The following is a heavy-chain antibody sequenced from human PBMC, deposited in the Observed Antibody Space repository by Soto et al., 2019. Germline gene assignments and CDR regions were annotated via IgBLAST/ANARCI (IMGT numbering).Heavy chain of an antibody. D-gene: IGHD3-9*01. J-gene: IGHJ6*02. CDR1: GYTFITHY. Sequence: ASVKVSCKASGYTFITHYMHWVRQAPGQGLEWMGVINPSGGSTSYAQKFQGRVTMTRDTSTSTVYMEVSSLRSEDTAMYYCARDPNVLRYFDWLLPTNSYYYYGMDVWG. V-gene: IGHV1-46*01. CDR2: INPSGGST. CDR3: ARDPNVLRYFDWLLPTNSYYYYGMDV.